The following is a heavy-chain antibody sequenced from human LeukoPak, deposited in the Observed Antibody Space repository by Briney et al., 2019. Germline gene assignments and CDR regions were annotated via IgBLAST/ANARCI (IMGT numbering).Heavy chain of an antibody. V-gene: IGHV1-18*01. CDR1: GYTFTSYG. Sequence: GASVKVSCKASGYTFTSYGISWVRQAPGQGREWMGWTSAYNGNTNYAQKLQGRVTMPTDTSTSTAYMELRSLRSDDTAVYYCAREVVTMDSSYWYFDLWGRGTLVTVSS. D-gene: IGHD3-10*01. J-gene: IGHJ2*01. CDR2: TSAYNGNT. CDR3: AREVVTMDSSYWYFDL.